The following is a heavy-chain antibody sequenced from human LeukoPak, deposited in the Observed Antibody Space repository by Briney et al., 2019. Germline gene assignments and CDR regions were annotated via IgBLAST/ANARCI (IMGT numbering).Heavy chain of an antibody. CDR3: TLPRGYCTNGVCPNYYYYYMDV. CDR1: GFTFSGSA. Sequence: PGGSLRLSCAASGFTFSGSAMHWVRQASGKGLEWVGRIRSKANSYATAYAASVKGRFTISRDDSKNTAYLQMNSLKTEDTAGYYCTLPRGYCTNGVCPNYYYYYMDVWGKGTTVTVSS. J-gene: IGHJ6*03. V-gene: IGHV3-73*01. CDR2: IRSKANSYAT. D-gene: IGHD2-8*01.